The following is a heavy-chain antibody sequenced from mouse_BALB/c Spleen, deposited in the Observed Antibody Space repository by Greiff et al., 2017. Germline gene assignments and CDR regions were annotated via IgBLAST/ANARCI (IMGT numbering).Heavy chain of an antibody. Sequence: EVQLVESGGGLVKPGGSLKLSCAASGFTFSSYAMSWVRQTPEKRLEWVASISSGGSTYYPDSVKGRFTISRDNARNILYLQMSSLRSEDTAMYYCARVDYYGYLDYWGQGTTLTVSS. CDR1: GFTFSSYA. V-gene: IGHV5-6-5*01. D-gene: IGHD2-1*01. CDR3: ARVDYYGYLDY. CDR2: ISSGGST. J-gene: IGHJ2*01.